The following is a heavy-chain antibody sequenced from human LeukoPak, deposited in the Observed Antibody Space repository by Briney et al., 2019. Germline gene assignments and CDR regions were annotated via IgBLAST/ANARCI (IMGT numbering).Heavy chain of an antibody. CDR3: AREGLKNVHNPLGY. V-gene: IGHV4-34*01. J-gene: IGHJ4*02. CDR2: IKQSERT. D-gene: IGHD5-24*01. Sequence: SETLSLTCAVYGGSLSGYYWTWIRQPLGKGLEWIGEIKQSERTNYNPSLKGRVTISIDTSKNQFSLKLTSVTAADTAVYYCAREGLKNVHNPLGYWGQGTLVTVPS. CDR1: GGSLSGYY.